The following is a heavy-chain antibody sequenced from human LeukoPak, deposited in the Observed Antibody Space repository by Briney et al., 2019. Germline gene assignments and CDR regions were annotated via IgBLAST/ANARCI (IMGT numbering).Heavy chain of an antibody. CDR1: GVIVRSNY. CDR3: ATRRFGELTY. D-gene: IGHD3-10*01. J-gene: IGHJ4*02. Sequence: GGSLRVSCVGSGVIVRSNYMTWVRQAPGKGLEWVSILYHGGSTYYADSVKGRFSISRDTSKNTLYLQMNSLRVEDTAVYYCATRRFGELTYWGQGTLVTVSS. V-gene: IGHV3-66*01. CDR2: LYHGGST.